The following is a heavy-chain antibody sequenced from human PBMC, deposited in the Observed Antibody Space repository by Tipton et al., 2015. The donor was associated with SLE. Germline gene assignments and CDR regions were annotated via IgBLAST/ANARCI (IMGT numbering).Heavy chain of an antibody. CDR1: GASVSRFD. J-gene: IGHJ5*02. Sequence: TLSLTCTVSGASVSRFDWTWSWIRQAPGKELEWIGDIYKIASTNYNPSVKSRAAISVDTSKNQFSLRLSSVTAADTAMYYCAREGSGNGFDLWGQGTLVTVSS. D-gene: IGHD3-3*01. CDR2: IYKIAST. CDR3: AREGSGNGFDL. V-gene: IGHV4-59*02.